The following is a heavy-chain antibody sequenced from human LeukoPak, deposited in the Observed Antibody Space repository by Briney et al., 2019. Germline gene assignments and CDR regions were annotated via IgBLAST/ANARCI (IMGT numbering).Heavy chain of an antibody. CDR2: IRSKAYGGLT. D-gene: IGHD6-13*01. CDR1: GFTFGDYA. V-gene: IGHV3-49*04. J-gene: IGHJ6*04. Sequence: GGSLRLSCTASGFTFGDYAMSWVRQAPGKGLEWVGFIRSKAYGGLTEYAESVKGRFTSSRDDSKSIAYLQMNSLKTEDTAVYYCTKYSSSHGMDVWGKGTTVTVSS. CDR3: TKYSSSHGMDV.